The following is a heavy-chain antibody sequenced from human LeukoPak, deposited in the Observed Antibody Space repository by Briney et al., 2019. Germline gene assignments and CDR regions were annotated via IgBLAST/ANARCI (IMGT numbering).Heavy chain of an antibody. CDR2: INSDGSST. Sequence: GGSLRLSCAASGFTFSNYWMHWVRQAPGKGLVWVSRINSDGSSTSYADSVKGRFTISRDNAKNTLYLQMNSLRAEDTAVYYCARDTLYDYDKYFDYWGQGTLVTVSS. CDR3: ARDTLYDYDKYFDY. V-gene: IGHV3-74*01. D-gene: IGHD3-22*01. CDR1: GFTFSNYW. J-gene: IGHJ4*02.